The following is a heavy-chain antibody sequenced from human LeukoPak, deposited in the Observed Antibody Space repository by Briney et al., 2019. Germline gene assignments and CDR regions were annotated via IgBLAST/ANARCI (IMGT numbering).Heavy chain of an antibody. V-gene: IGHV3-74*01. CDR3: ASNYYFDY. J-gene: IGHJ4*02. CDR1: GSAFSRSW. Sequence: PGGSLRLSCAASGSAFSRSWIHWVRQAPGKGLVWVSHINNDATRTTYAASVRGRFTISRDNAKNTVSLQMNSLRAEDTAVYYCASNYYFDYWGQGTLVTVSA. CDR2: INNDATRT.